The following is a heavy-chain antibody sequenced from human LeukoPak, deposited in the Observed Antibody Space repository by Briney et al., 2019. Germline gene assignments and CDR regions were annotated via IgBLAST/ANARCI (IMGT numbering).Heavy chain of an antibody. D-gene: IGHD3-22*01. CDR1: GFTFSSYS. Sequence: GGSLRLSCAASGFTFSSYSMNWVRHAPEKGLGWGSSIISSSSHIYYADSVKGRFTISRDNAKNTVSLQMDSLRAEDTGVYYCARAPSEVGGYYPEYFRHWGQGTLVTVSS. CDR2: IISSSSHI. J-gene: IGHJ1*01. V-gene: IGHV3-21*01. CDR3: ARAPSEVGGYYPEYFRH.